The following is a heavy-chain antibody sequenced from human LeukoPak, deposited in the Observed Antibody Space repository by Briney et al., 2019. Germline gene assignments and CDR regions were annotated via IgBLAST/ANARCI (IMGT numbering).Heavy chain of an antibody. D-gene: IGHD3-3*01. CDR2: IYYSGST. J-gene: IGHJ4*02. Sequence: SETLSLTCTVSGGSISSYYWSWIRQPPGKGLEWIGYIYYSGSTNYNPSLKSRVTVSVDTSKNQFSLKLSSVTAADTAVYYCAVQTIFGVAEYDYWGQGTLVTVSS. V-gene: IGHV4-59*08. CDR1: GGSISSYY. CDR3: AVQTIFGVAEYDY.